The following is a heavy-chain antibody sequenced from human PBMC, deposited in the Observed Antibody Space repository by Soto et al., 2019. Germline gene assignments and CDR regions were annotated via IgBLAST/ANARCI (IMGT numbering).Heavy chain of an antibody. D-gene: IGHD3-16*02. CDR1: GYTFTGYY. CDR3: AISLGKLSFSFDY. J-gene: IGHJ4*02. V-gene: IGHV1-2*04. Sequence: QVQLVQSGAEVKKPGASVKVSCKASGYTFTGYYMHWVRQAPGQGLEWMGWINPNSGGTNSAQKFQGWVTMTRDTAISTAYMELSRLRSDDTAVYYCAISLGKLSFSFDYGGQGTLVTVSS. CDR2: INPNSGGT.